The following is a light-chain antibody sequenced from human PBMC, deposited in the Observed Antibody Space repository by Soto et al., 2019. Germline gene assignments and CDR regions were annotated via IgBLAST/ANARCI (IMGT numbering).Light chain of an antibody. CDR1: ESINRH. J-gene: IGKJ5*01. CDR2: AAS. CDR3: QQSYTALSIT. V-gene: IGKV1-39*01. Sequence: DLQMTQSPSSLSASVGDRVTITCRASESINRHLNWYQQQPGKAPKLLIYAASSSQNGVPSRFXGGGSGTDFTLIITNLQPEDFATYYCQQSYTALSITFGQGTRLEIK.